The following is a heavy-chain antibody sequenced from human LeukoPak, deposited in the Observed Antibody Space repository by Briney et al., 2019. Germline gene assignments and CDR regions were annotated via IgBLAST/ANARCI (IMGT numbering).Heavy chain of an antibody. J-gene: IGHJ4*02. CDR3: ARRRGYSGSYYYFDY. V-gene: IGHV4-39*01. D-gene: IGHD6-13*01. CDR1: GGSISGNTYY. CDR2: MLYNGSP. Sequence: SETLSLTCTVSGGSISGNTYYWGWIRQPPGKGLEWIGSMLYNGSPYYNPSLKSRVTISVDTSNNQFSLRVSSVTAADTAVYYCARRRGYSGSYYYFDYWGQGTLVTVSS.